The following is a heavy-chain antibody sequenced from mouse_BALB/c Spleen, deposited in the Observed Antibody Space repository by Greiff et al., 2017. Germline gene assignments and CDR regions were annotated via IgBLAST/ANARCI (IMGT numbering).Heavy chain of an antibody. Sequence: EVQLQQSGPELVKPGASVKISCKASGYSFTGYYMHWVKQSHVKSLEWIGRINPYNGATSYNQNFKDKASLTVDKSSSTAYMELHSLTSEDSAVYYCARDYDGYYFDVWGAGTTVTVSS. CDR2: INPYNGAT. CDR1: GYSFTGYY. V-gene: IGHV1-26*01. CDR3: ARDYDGYYFDV. J-gene: IGHJ1*01. D-gene: IGHD2-3*01.